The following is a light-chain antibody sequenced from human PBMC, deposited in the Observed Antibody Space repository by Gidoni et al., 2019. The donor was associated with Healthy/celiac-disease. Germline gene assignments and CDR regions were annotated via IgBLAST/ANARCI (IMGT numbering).Light chain of an antibody. CDR2: AAS. CDR3: QQSYSTPPIT. J-gene: IGKJ5*01. CDR1: QSISSY. Sequence: DIQMTQSPSSLSASVGDRVTITCRASQSISSYLNWYQQKPGKAPKLLIYAASSLQSGVPSRFSGSGSGIDFTLTISSLQPEDFATYYCQQSYSTPPITFXQXTRLEIK. V-gene: IGKV1-39*01.